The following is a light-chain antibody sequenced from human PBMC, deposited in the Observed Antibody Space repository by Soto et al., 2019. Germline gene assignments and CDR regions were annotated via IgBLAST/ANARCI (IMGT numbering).Light chain of an antibody. CDR2: DAS. J-gene: IGKJ3*01. V-gene: IGKV3-15*01. Sequence: EIVMTQSPATLSVSPGESATLSCRAGQIVRRDVDWYQQKPGQAPRLLIYDASTRATGTPARFSGSGSETEFTLTISSLQSEDLAVYYCQQYNNWRITFGPGTKVDLE. CDR1: QIVRRD. CDR3: QQYNNWRIT.